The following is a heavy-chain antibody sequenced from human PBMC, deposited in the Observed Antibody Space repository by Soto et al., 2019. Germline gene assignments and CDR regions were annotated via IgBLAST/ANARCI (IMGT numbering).Heavy chain of an antibody. J-gene: IGHJ2*01. CDR2: IIARGIKT. D-gene: IGHD6-13*01. CDR3: AKDRRGPEAGNWYFEL. V-gene: IGHV3-23*01. CDR1: GLLFNIRT. Sequence: EVQLLESGGGLVQPGGSLRLACEASGLLFNIRTMGWVRQSPGKGLEWVSSIIARGIKTYYADSVKGRFTISRDNSKDTFDLQINSLRVADTAVYYCAKDRRGPEAGNWYFELWGRGTLVAVSS.